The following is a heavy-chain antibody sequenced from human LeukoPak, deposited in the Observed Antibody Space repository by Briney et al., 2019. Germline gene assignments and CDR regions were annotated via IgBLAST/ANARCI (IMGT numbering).Heavy chain of an antibody. CDR1: GFTFSSYS. V-gene: IGHV3-21*01. Sequence: GGSLRLSCAASGFTFSSYSMNWVRQAPGKGLEWVSSISSSSSYIYYADSVKGRFTISRDNAKNSLYLQMNSLRAEDTAVYYCARFSPLVGAIDYWGQGTLVTVSS. J-gene: IGHJ4*02. CDR3: ARFSPLVGAIDY. CDR2: ISSSSSYI. D-gene: IGHD1-26*01.